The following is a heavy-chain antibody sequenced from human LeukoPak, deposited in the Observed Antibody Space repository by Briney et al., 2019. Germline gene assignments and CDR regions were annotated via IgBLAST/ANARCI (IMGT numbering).Heavy chain of an antibody. D-gene: IGHD3-10*01. CDR1: GFTFSSYA. CDR3: AKEAVPWFGGENFDY. J-gene: IGHJ4*02. CDR2: ISGSGGST. Sequence: GGSLTLSCAASGFTFSSYAMSWVRQAPGRGREWVSAISGSGGSTYYADSLKGRFTISRDNSKNTLYLQMNSLRAEDTAVYYCAKEAVPWFGGENFDYWGQGTLVTVSS. V-gene: IGHV3-23*01.